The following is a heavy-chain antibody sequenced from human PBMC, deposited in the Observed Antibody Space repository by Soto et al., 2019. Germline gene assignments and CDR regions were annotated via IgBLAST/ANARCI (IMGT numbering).Heavy chain of an antibody. CDR1: GGSFRGYY. CDR2: INHSGIT. J-gene: IGHJ1*01. CDR3: ATERGYCGGDCYHQP. V-gene: IGHV4-34*01. D-gene: IGHD2-21*02. Sequence: QVQLQQWGAGLLKPSETLSLTCAVYGGSFRGYYWSWIRQPPGKGLEWIGEINHSGITNYTRSLKRRVTISENTSKNQFSLKLSSVTAADTAVYYCATERGYCGGDCYHQPWGQGTLVTVSS.